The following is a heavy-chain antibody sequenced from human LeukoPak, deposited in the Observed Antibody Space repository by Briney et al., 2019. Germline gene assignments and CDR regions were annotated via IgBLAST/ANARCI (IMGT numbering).Heavy chain of an antibody. Sequence: GGSLRLSCAASGFTIGSNYMSWVRQAPGRGLEWVSVIYRGGGTYYADSVKGRFTISRDNSKNTFYLQMNSLRADDTAVYYCAGALSGQNSHVYAYDMWGQGTMVTVSS. CDR1: GFTIGSNY. J-gene: IGHJ3*02. V-gene: IGHV3-53*01. D-gene: IGHD1-26*01. CDR2: IYRGGGT. CDR3: AGALSGQNSHVYAYDM.